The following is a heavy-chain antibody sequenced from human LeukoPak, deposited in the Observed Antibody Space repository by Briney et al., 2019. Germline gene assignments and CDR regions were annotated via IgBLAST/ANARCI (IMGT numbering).Heavy chain of an antibody. CDR2: VSSSGYST. CDR3: VWEPYARLDY. V-gene: IGHV3-23*01. J-gene: IGHJ4*02. D-gene: IGHD1-26*01. CDR1: GFTFTNYA. Sequence: GGSLRLSCAVSGFTFTNYAVSWVRQAPGKGLEWVSAVSSSGYSTYYADSVKGRFTLSRDNSKNTLYLQMNSLRAEDTAVYYCVWEPYARLDYWGQGTLVTVSS.